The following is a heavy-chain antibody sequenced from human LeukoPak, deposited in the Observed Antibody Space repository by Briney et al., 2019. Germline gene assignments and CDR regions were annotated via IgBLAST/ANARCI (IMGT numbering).Heavy chain of an antibody. CDR3: VRCITMVRGVIRPPDY. J-gene: IGHJ4*02. CDR2: IYYSGST. Sequence: PSETLSLTCTVSGGSISSSSYYWGWIRQPPGKGLEWIGSIYYSGSTYYNPSLKSRLTISVDTSTNQFSLKLSSVTAADTAVYYCVRCITMVRGVIRPPDYWGQGTLVTVSS. V-gene: IGHV4-39*01. D-gene: IGHD3-10*01. CDR1: GGSISSSSYY.